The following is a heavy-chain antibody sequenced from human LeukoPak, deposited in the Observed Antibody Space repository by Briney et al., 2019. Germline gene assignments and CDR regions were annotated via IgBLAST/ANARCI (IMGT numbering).Heavy chain of an antibody. J-gene: IGHJ4*02. CDR2: VRGSGYDT. D-gene: IGHD3-16*02. CDR3: ARIRLGELSSPLDY. V-gene: IGHV3-23*01. CDR1: GFTFSSYA. Sequence: GGSLRLSCAASGFTFSSYAMSWVRQAPGKGLEWVSAVRGSGYDTYYADSVKGRFTISRDNSKNTLYLQMNSLRAEDTAVYYCARIRLGELSSPLDYRGQGTLVTVSS.